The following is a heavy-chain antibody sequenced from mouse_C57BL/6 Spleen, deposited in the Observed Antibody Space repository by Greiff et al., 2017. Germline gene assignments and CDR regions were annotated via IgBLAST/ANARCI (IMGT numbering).Heavy chain of an antibody. CDR3: VRNYYGSSGYFDV. J-gene: IGHJ1*03. CDR2: IRSKSSNYAT. V-gene: IGHV10-3*01. D-gene: IGHD1-1*01. CDR1: GFTFNTYA. Sequence: EVQLVESGGGLVQPKGSLKLSCAASGFTFNTYAMHWVRQAPGKGMEWVARIRSKSSNYATYYSDSVKDRFTISRDDSQSMLYLQMNNLKTEDTAMYYCVRNYYGSSGYFDVWGTGTTGTVSS.